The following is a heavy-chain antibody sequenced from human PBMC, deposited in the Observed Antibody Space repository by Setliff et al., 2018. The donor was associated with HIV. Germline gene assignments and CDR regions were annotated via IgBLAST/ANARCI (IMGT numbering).Heavy chain of an antibody. CDR1: GYTFTSYA. CDR3: ARVSGLSGELLYFDY. CDR2: INAGNGHT. Sequence: GASVKVSRKASGYTFTSYALHWVRQAPGQRLEWMGWINAGNGHTKYSQKFQGRVSITRDTSASTAYMELSSLRSEDTAVYYCARVSGLSGELLYFDYWGLGTLVTVSS. J-gene: IGHJ4*02. V-gene: IGHV1-3*01. D-gene: IGHD1-26*01.